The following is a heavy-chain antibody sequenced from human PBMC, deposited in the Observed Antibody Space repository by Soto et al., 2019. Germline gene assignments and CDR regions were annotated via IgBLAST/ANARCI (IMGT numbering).Heavy chain of an antibody. CDR2: ISASGGRP. Sequence: PGGSLRLSCAASGFSFASYALSWVRQAPGKGLEWISGISASGGRPYYADSVKGRFTVSRDNSNNTLYLQLNRLRDEDTAVYYCAKGSSKTPTSQGNLGNWSHGTSVTVSS. J-gene: IGHJ4*01. CDR3: AKGSSKTPTSQGNLGN. V-gene: IGHV3-23*01. CDR1: GFSFASYA. D-gene: IGHD6-6*01.